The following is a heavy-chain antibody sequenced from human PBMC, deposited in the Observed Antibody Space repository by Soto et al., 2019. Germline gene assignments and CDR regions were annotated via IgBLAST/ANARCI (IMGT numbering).Heavy chain of an antibody. V-gene: IGHV3-30-3*01. Sequence: PGGSLRLSCAASGFTFSSYAMHGVRQAPGKGLEWVAVISYDGSNKYYADSVKGRFTISRDNSKNTLYLQMNSLRAEDTAVYYCARGGDIVVVVAANDYWGQGTLVTV. D-gene: IGHD2-15*01. J-gene: IGHJ4*02. CDR3: ARGGDIVVVVAANDY. CDR1: GFTFSSYA. CDR2: ISYDGSNK.